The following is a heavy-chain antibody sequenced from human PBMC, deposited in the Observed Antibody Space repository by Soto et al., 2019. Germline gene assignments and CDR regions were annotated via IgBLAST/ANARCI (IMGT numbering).Heavy chain of an antibody. Sequence: GASVKVSCKASGHTFTIFDVNWVRQAPGQGLERMGWISAYNGNTNYAQKLQGRVSMTTDTSTSTAYMELRSLRSDDTAVYYCARDGTVVVIGHNDYWGQGTLVTVSS. CDR2: ISAYNGNT. D-gene: IGHD3-22*01. V-gene: IGHV1-18*01. CDR1: GHTFTIFD. CDR3: ARDGTVVVIGHNDY. J-gene: IGHJ4*02.